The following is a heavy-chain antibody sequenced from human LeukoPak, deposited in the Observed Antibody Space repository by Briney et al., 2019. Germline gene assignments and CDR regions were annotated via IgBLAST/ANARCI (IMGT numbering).Heavy chain of an antibody. J-gene: IGHJ4*02. CDR3: ARGNAAARGFDY. Sequence: PGGSLRLSCAASGFTFSSYSMNWVRQAPGKGLEWVSSISSSSSYIYYADSVKGRFTISGDNAKNSLYLQMNSLRAEDTAVYYCARGNAAARGFDYWGQGTLVTVSS. V-gene: IGHV3-21*01. CDR1: GFTFSSYS. CDR2: ISSSSSYI. D-gene: IGHD6-13*01.